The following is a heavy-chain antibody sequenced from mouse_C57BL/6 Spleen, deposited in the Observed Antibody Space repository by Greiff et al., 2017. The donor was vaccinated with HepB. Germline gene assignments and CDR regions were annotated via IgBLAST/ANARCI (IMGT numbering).Heavy chain of an antibody. CDR2: IDPSDSYT. J-gene: IGHJ3*01. CDR3: ARGMITDAY. CDR1: GYTFTSYW. D-gene: IGHD2-4*01. V-gene: IGHV1-69*01. Sequence: QVQLQQPGAELVMPGASVKLSCKASGYTFTSYWMHWVKQRPGQGLEWIGEIDPSDSYTNYNQKFKGKSTLTVDKSSSTAYMQLSSLTSEDSAVYYCARGMITDAYWGQGTLVTVSA.